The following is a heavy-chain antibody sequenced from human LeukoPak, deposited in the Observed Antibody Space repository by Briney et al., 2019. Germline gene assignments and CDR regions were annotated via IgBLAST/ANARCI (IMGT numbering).Heavy chain of an antibody. V-gene: IGHV4-34*01. J-gene: IGHJ4*02. CDR2: INHSGST. CDR3: ARAALRGYSYGRRTRNYFDY. D-gene: IGHD5-18*01. Sequence: SETLSLTCAVYGGSFSGYYWSWIRQPPGKGLEWIGEINHSGSTNYNPSLKSRVTISVDTSKNQFSLKLSSVTAADTAVYYCARAALRGYSYGRRTRNYFDYWGQGTLVTVSS. CDR1: GGSFSGYY.